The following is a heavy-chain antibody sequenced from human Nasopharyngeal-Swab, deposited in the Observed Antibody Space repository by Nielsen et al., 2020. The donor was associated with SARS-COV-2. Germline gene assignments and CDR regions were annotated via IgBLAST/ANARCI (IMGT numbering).Heavy chain of an antibody. D-gene: IGHD6-13*01. CDR3: ARVEGYSMGFPYFDY. Sequence: GGSLRLSCAASGFTFNDYYMSWIRQAPGKGLEWVSYISSSSSYTNYADSVKGRFTISRDNAKNSLYLQMNSLRAEDTAVYYCARVEGYSMGFPYFDYWGQGTLVTVSS. CDR2: ISSSSSYT. J-gene: IGHJ4*02. V-gene: IGHV3-11*05. CDR1: GFTFNDYY.